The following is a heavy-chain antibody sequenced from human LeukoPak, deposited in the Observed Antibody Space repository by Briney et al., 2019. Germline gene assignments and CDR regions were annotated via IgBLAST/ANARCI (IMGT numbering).Heavy chain of an antibody. J-gene: IGHJ4*02. D-gene: IGHD3-10*01. Sequence: GGSLRLSCAASGFTFSSYSMNWVRQAPGKGLEWVSSISSSSSYIYYADSVKGRFTISRDNAKNSLYLQMNSLRAEDTAVYYCASYYGSGSPPVYWGQGTLVTVSS. CDR3: ASYYGSGSPPVY. CDR2: ISSSSSYI. V-gene: IGHV3-21*01. CDR1: GFTFSSYS.